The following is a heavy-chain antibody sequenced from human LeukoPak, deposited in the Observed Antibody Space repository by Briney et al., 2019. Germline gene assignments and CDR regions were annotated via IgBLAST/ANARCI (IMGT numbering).Heavy chain of an antibody. V-gene: IGHV3-30*03. Sequence: PGRSLRLSCAASGFTFSSYGMHWVRQAPGKGLEWVAVISYDGSNKYYADSVKGRFTISRDNSKNTLYLQMNSLRAEDTAVYYCVLPRLEYSSSWDYFDYWGQGTLVTVSS. CDR2: ISYDGSNK. J-gene: IGHJ4*02. CDR1: GFTFSSYG. CDR3: VLPRLEYSSSWDYFDY. D-gene: IGHD6-6*01.